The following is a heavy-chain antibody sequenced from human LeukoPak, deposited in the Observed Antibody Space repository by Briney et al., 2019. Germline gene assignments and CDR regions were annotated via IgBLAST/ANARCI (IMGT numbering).Heavy chain of an antibody. CDR3: ARDYYSGTWRGYGMDV. V-gene: IGHV3-48*02. J-gene: IGHJ6*02. CDR2: ISASSSTK. CDR1: GFTFSSYS. Sequence: GGSLRLSCAASGFTFSSYSMNWVRQAPGKGLEWVSYISASSSTKYYADSVKGRFTISRDNAKNSLFLQMNSLKDEDTALYYCARDYYSGTWRGYGMDVWGQGTTVTVSS. D-gene: IGHD5-12*01.